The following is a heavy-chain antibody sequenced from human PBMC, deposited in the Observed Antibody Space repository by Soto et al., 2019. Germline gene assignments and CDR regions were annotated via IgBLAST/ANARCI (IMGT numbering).Heavy chain of an antibody. CDR2: IWYDGTNK. CDR1: GFTFSSYG. J-gene: IGHJ5*02. CDR3: ARDGSDNLNDPFNWFHP. Sequence: GGSLRLSCAASGFTFSSYGMHWVRQAPGKGLEWVALIWYDGTNKYYADSVKGRFTISRDNSKSTLYLQMNSLRAEDTAVYYCARDGSDNLNDPFNWFHPWGQGTLVTVSS. V-gene: IGHV3-33*01. D-gene: IGHD1-1*01.